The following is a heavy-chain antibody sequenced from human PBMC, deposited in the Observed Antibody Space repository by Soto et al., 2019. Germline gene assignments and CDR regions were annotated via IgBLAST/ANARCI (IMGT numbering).Heavy chain of an antibody. Sequence: PSETLSLTCTVSGGSISSGDYYWSWIRQPPGKGLEWIGYIYYSGSTYYNPSLKSRVTISVDTPKNQFSLKLSSVTAADTAVYYCARVFSRGYCTNGVCHTYYYYGMDVWGQGTTVTVS. J-gene: IGHJ6*02. CDR2: IYYSGST. V-gene: IGHV4-30-4*01. CDR1: GGSISSGDYY. D-gene: IGHD2-8*01. CDR3: ARVFSRGYCTNGVCHTYYYYGMDV.